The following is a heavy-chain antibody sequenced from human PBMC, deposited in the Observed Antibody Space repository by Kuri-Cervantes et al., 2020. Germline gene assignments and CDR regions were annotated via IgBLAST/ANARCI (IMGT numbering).Heavy chain of an antibody. CDR3: VRGAGLVIDY. Sequence: GGSLRLSCAASGFTFSDRWMNWVRQVPGKGLEWVAIIKKDGSETYYVDSVKGRFTISRDNARNSLFLQMNGLRGADTALYYCVRGAGLVIDYWGQGTLVTVSS. CDR1: GFTFSDRW. CDR2: IKKDGSET. D-gene: IGHD3-16*02. J-gene: IGHJ4*02. V-gene: IGHV3-7*01.